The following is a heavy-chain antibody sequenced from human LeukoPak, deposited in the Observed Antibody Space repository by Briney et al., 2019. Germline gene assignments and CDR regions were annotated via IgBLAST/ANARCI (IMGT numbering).Heavy chain of an antibody. D-gene: IGHD3-22*01. CDR2: ISAYNGNT. V-gene: IGHV1-18*01. CDR3: AREMEYFYDSSGYSPFDY. CDR1: GYTFTSYG. J-gene: IGHJ4*02. Sequence: ASVKVSCKASGYTFTSYGISWVRQAPGQGLEWMGWISAYNGNTNYAQKLQGRVTMTTDTSTSTAYMGLRSLRSDDTAVYYCAREMEYFYDSSGYSPFDYWGQGTLVTVSS.